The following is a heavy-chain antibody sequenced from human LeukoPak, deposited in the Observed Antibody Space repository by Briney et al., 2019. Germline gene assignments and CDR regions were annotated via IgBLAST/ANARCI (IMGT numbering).Heavy chain of an antibody. V-gene: IGHV3-15*01. CDR1: GFTLSNYN. J-gene: IGHJ4*02. CDR3: TTVNVLRYFDWLVYFDY. CDR2: IKSKTDGGTT. Sequence: GGTLRLSCAASGFTLSNYNMNWVRQAPGKGLEWVGRIKSKTDGGTTDYAAPVKGRFTISRDDSKNTLYLQMNSLKTEDTAVYYCTTVNVLRYFDWLVYFDYWGQGTLVTVSS. D-gene: IGHD3-9*01.